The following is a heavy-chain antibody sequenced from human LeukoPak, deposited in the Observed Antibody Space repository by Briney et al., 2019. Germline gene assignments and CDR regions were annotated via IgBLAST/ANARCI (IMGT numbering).Heavy chain of an antibody. CDR2: ISSSGSTI. CDR3: ARDRTYCSGGSCGPAFDY. J-gene: IGHJ4*02. D-gene: IGHD2-15*01. V-gene: IGHV3-11*01. Sequence: GGSLRLSCAASGFTFSDYYMSWIRQAPGKGLEWVSYISSSGSTIYYADSMKGRFTISRDNAKNSLYLQMNSLRAEDTAVYYCARDRTYCSGGSCGPAFDYWGQGTLVTVSS. CDR1: GFTFSDYY.